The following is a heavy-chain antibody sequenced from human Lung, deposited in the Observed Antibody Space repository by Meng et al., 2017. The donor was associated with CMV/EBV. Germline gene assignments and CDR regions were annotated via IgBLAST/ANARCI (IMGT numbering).Heavy chain of an antibody. CDR2: VYYSGST. CDR3: MRSSSGWYRGVDPDY. Sequence: SXTLSLTCSVSGGSIRNASFYWGWIRQSPGKGLEWVASVYYSGSTYYNPSLKSRVTISEDTSKNRLSLNLISVTAADTAVYYCMRSSSGWYRGVDPDYWGQGAXVTVSS. D-gene: IGHD6-19*01. J-gene: IGHJ4*02. V-gene: IGHV4-39*02. CDR1: GGSIRNASFY.